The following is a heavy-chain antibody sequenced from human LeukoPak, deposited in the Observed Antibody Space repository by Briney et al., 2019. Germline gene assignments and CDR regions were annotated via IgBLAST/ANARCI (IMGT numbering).Heavy chain of an antibody. J-gene: IGHJ4*02. Sequence: SETLSLTCTVSGGSISSYYWSWIRQPPGKGLEWIGSIYYSGNTFHNPSLKSRVIISIDTSKNQFSLELSSVTAADTAVYYCVGHPAGRAVAGSYWGQGTLVTVSS. CDR2: IYYSGNT. D-gene: IGHD6-19*01. CDR1: GGSISSYY. CDR3: VGHPAGRAVAGSY. V-gene: IGHV4-39*01.